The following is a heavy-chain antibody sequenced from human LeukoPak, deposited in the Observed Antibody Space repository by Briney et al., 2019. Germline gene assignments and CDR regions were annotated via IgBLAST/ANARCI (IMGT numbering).Heavy chain of an antibody. J-gene: IGHJ4*02. V-gene: IGHV3-21*04. CDR1: GFTLSGYA. D-gene: IGHD6-13*01. CDR2: IDTTSNYI. CDR3: AKVGAAVPLRSYYFDY. Sequence: GGSLRLSCAASGFTLSGYAMHWVRQAPGKGLEWVSSIDTTSNYIYYADSVKGRFTISRDNAKNSLYLQMNSLRAEDTAVYYCAKVGAAVPLRSYYFDYWGQGTLVTVSS.